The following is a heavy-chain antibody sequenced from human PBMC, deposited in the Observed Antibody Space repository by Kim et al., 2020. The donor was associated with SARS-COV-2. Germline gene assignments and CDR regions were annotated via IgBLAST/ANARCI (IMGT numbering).Heavy chain of an antibody. CDR3: ARELGAAAGLRPTDV. CDR2: IYYSGST. V-gene: IGHV4-31*03. J-gene: IGHJ6*02. Sequence: SETLSLTCTVSGGSIRSSDYYWNWIRQHPGKGLEWIGYIYYSGSTFYNPSLQSRLTISVDTSKNQFSLKLTSVTAADTAVYYCARELGAAAGLRPTDVWGQGTTVTVSS. D-gene: IGHD6-13*01. CDR1: GGSIRSSDYY.